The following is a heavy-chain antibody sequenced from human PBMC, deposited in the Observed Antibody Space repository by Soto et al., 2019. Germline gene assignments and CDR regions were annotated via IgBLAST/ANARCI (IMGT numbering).Heavy chain of an antibody. Sequence: EVQLVDSGGGLVQPGGSLRLSCAASGFTFSSYSMNWVRQAPGKGLEWVSYISGSSSAIYYADSLKGRFTISRDNGENSLPLLMHSLRDDEPDVYYCARRSSGHDAFDIWGHGTVVTVSS. D-gene: IGHD2-15*01. CDR2: ISGSSSAI. CDR3: ARRSSGHDAFDI. J-gene: IGHJ3*02. CDR1: GFTFSSYS. V-gene: IGHV3-48*02.